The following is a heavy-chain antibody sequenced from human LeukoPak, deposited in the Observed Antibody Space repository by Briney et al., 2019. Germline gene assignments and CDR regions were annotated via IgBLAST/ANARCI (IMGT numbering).Heavy chain of an antibody. Sequence: ASVTVSCKASGYTFTGYYMHWVRQAPGQGLEWMGWINPNSGGTNYAQKFQGRVTMTRDTSISTAYMELSRLRSDDTAVYYCARATVSRYSLESWGQGTLVTVSS. CDR1: GYTFTGYY. J-gene: IGHJ4*02. V-gene: IGHV1-2*02. CDR3: ARATVSRYSLES. CDR2: INPNSGGT. D-gene: IGHD6-13*01.